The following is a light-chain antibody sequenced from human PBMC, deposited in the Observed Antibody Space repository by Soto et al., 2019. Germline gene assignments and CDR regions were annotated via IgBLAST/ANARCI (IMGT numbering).Light chain of an antibody. CDR1: QSISSK. Sequence: EIVMTQSPATLSVSPGEGATLSCRASQSISSKLAWYQQKPGQAPRLLIYAASTRATGVPARFSGNGSGTEFTLTISSLQSEDLAVYYCQHYNDWRWTFGQGTKVEIK. V-gene: IGKV3-15*01. CDR3: QHYNDWRWT. CDR2: AAS. J-gene: IGKJ1*01.